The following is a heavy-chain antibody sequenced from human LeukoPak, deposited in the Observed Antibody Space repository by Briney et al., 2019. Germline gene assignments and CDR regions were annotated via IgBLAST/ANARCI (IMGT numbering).Heavy chain of an antibody. D-gene: IGHD3-3*01. Sequence: GGSLRLSCAASGFTFSSYWMSWVRQAPGKGLEWVAVISYDGSNKYYADSVKGRFTISRDNSKNTLYLQMNSLRAEDTAVYYCARGNDFWSGYSHYWGQGTLVTVSS. CDR2: ISYDGSNK. J-gene: IGHJ4*02. V-gene: IGHV3-30*01. CDR1: GFTFSSYW. CDR3: ARGNDFWSGYSHY.